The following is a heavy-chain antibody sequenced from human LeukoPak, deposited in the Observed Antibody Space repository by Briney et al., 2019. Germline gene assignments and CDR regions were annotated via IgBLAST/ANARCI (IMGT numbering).Heavy chain of an antibody. V-gene: IGHV3-74*01. CDR1: GFSLSTYW. J-gene: IGHJ3*02. CDR2: IRGDGVTI. CDR3: ARDNYEKAFDI. Sequence: GGSLRLSCAASGFSLSTYWMHWVRPASGKGLVWVSRIRGDGVTITYADSVEGRFTISRDNAKNTLYLQMNSLRAEDTAVYYCARDNYEKAFDIWGQGTMVTVSS. D-gene: IGHD3-22*01.